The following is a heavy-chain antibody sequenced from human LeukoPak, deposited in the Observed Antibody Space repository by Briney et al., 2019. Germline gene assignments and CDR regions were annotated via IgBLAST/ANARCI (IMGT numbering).Heavy chain of an antibody. Sequence: SETLSLTXAVYGGSFSGYYWSWIRQPPGKGLEWIGEINHSGSTNYNPSLKSRVTISVDTSKNQFSLELSSVTAADTAVYYCAWSRKSAWLRFFDYWGQGTLVTVSS. CDR3: AWSRKSAWLRFFDY. J-gene: IGHJ4*02. CDR2: INHSGST. CDR1: GGSFSGYY. V-gene: IGHV4-34*01. D-gene: IGHD5-12*01.